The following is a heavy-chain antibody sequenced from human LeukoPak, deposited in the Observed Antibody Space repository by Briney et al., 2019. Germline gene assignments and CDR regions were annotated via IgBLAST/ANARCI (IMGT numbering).Heavy chain of an antibody. CDR2: ISWNSNNV. Sequence: PGGSLRLSCAASGFTFDEYAMHWVRQAPGKGLEWVSTISWNSNNVDYADSVKGRFTISRDNAKDPLYLQMNSLTPEDTALYYCAKDASPSWGGYYRRNSHYNWIDSWGQGTQVTVSS. J-gene: IGHJ5*01. V-gene: IGHV3-9*01. CDR3: AKDASPSWGGYYRRNSHYNWIDS. CDR1: GFTFDEYA. D-gene: IGHD3-3*01.